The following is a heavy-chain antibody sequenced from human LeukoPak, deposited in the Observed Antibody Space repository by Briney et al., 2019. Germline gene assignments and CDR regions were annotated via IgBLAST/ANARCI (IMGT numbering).Heavy chain of an antibody. V-gene: IGHV4-59*01. CDR3: ARSRPLDYDSSGYYCDY. CDR2: IYYSGST. CDR1: GGSISSYY. J-gene: IGHJ4*02. D-gene: IGHD3-22*01. Sequence: SETLSLTCTVSGGSISSYYWSWIRQPPGKGLEWIGYIYYSGSTNYNPSLKSRVTISVDTSKNQFSLKLSSVTAADTAVYYCARSRPLDYDSSGYYCDYWGQGTLVTVSS.